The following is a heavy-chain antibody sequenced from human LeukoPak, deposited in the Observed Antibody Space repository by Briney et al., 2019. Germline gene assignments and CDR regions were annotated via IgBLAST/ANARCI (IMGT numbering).Heavy chain of an antibody. J-gene: IGHJ6*03. Sequence: GGSLRLSCAASGFTFSSYAMHWVRQAPGKGLEWVALISYDGSNKYYPDSVKGRFTISRDNSKKTLYLQMNSLRAEDTAVYYCARRGGKNYGDYVVYDKYMDVWGTGTTVTVSS. CDR2: ISYDGSNK. D-gene: IGHD4-17*01. CDR3: ARRGGKNYGDYVVYDKYMDV. V-gene: IGHV3-30*03. CDR1: GFTFSSYA.